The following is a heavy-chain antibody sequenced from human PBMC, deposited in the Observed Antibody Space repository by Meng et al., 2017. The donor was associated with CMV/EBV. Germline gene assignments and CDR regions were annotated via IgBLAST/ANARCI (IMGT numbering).Heavy chain of an antibody. D-gene: IGHD3-10*01. CDR3: AARRALLWFGELYAGEMDV. V-gene: IGHV4-31*02. J-gene: IGHJ6*02. CDR2: IYYSGST. CDR1: RGGYY. Sequence: RGGYYWSWIREHPGKGMEWIGYIYYSGSTYYNPSLKSRVTISVDTSKNQFSLKLSSVTAADTAVYYCAARRALLWFGELYAGEMDVWGQGTTVTVSS.